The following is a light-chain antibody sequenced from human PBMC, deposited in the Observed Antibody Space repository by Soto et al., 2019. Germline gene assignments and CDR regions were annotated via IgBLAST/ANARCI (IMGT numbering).Light chain of an antibody. J-gene: IGLJ1*01. CDR2: GNS. V-gene: IGLV1-40*01. Sequence: QSVLTQPPSVSGAPGQRVTISCTGSSSNIGTDYDVHWYQQLPGTAPKLLIYGNSNRPSGVPDRFSGSKSGTSASLAFTGLQAEDEADYYCQSYDSSLSGCVFGTGTKLTVL. CDR3: QSYDSSLSGCV. CDR1: SSNIGTDYD.